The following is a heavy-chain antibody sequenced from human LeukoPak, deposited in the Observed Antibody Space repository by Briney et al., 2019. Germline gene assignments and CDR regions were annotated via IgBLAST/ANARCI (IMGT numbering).Heavy chain of an antibody. Sequence: PSETLSLTCTVSGGSISSSSYYWSWIRQPPGKGLEWIGYIYYSGSTNYNPSLKSRVTISVDTSKNQFSLKLSSVTAADTAVYYCARERGYGYFEFWVQQYYFDYWGQGTLVTVSS. CDR1: GGSISSSSYY. J-gene: IGHJ4*02. V-gene: IGHV4-61*01. CDR2: IYYSGST. D-gene: IGHD5-18*01. CDR3: ARERGYGYFEFWVQQYYFDY.